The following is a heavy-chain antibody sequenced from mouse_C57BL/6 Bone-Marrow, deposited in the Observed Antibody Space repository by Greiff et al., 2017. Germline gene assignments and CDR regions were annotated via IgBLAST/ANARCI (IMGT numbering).Heavy chain of an antibody. Sequence: EVKLVESGGGLVQPKGSLKLSCAASGFSFNTYAMNWVRQAPGTGLEWVARIRSKSNNYATYYADSVKDRFTISRDDSESMLYLQMNNLKTEDTAMYYCVRQGGLTWFAYWGQGTLVTVSA. CDR1: GFSFNTYA. CDR3: VRQGGLTWFAY. D-gene: IGHD3-3*01. J-gene: IGHJ3*01. CDR2: IRSKSNNYAT. V-gene: IGHV10-1*01.